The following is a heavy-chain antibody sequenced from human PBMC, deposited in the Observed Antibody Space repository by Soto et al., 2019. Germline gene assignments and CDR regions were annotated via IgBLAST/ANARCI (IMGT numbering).Heavy chain of an antibody. D-gene: IGHD2-15*01. J-gene: IGHJ4*02. CDR3: SRDPGSGHYFDY. CDR1: GYTFISNA. CDR2: INPDNGNT. Sequence: AAVKFSCKASGYTFISNAIHWVRQAPGQRLEWMGWINPDNGNTKHSQNFQGRVTLTRDTSATTAYMELRSLTSEDTAVYYCSRDPGSGHYFDYWGQGALVTVSS. V-gene: IGHV1-3*01.